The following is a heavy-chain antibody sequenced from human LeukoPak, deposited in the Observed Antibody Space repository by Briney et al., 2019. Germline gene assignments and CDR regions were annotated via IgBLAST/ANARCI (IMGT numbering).Heavy chain of an antibody. CDR3: ASSGYSYGYLDY. CDR2: IYPGDSDT. D-gene: IGHD5-18*01. Sequence: GESLKISCKGSGYCFTSYWIGWVRQMPGKGLGWMGIIYPGDSDTRYSPSFQGQVTISADKSISTAYLRWSSLKASDTAMNYCASSGYSYGYLDYWGQGALVSVSS. V-gene: IGHV5-51*01. J-gene: IGHJ4*02. CDR1: GYCFTSYW.